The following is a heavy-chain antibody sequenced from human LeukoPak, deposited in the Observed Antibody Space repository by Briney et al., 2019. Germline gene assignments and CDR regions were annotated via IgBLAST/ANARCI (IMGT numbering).Heavy chain of an antibody. CDR2: MKEDGSEK. V-gene: IGHV3-7*01. Sequence: PGGSLRLSCAASGFTFSRYWMSWVRQAPGKGLEWVANMKEDGSEKYYVDSVKGRFTISRDNAKNSFYLQMNSLRAEDMAVYYCARAPNRVQNWVDCWGQGTLVTVSS. J-gene: IGHJ4*02. CDR1: GFTFSRYW. CDR3: ARAPNRVQNWVDC. D-gene: IGHD7-27*01.